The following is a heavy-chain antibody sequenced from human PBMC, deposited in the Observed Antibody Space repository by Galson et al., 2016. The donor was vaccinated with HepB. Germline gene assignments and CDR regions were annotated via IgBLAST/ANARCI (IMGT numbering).Heavy chain of an antibody. D-gene: IGHD1-26*01. CDR1: GGSISSSTYY. CDR2: IYYSEST. CDR3: VKKVAGSYPFDI. V-gene: IGHV4-61*01. Sequence: SETLSLTCTVSGGSISSSTYYWNWIRQPPGKGLEWIGYIYYSESTNYNPSLKSRVTISLDTSKNLFSLKLSSVTAVDTAVYYCVKKVAGSYPFDIWGQGTLVTVSS. J-gene: IGHJ4*02.